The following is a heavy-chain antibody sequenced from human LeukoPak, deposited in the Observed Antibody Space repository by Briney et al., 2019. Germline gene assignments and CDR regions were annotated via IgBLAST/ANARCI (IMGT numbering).Heavy chain of an antibody. J-gene: IGHJ3*02. CDR2: MNPNSGNT. Sequence: GASVKVSCKASGYTFTSYDINWVRQATGQGLEWMGWMNPNSGNTGYAQKLQGRVTMTTDTSTSTAYMELRSLRSDDTAVYYCARDTAYAFDIWGQGTMVTVSS. CDR3: ARDTAYAFDI. CDR1: GYTFTSYD. D-gene: IGHD5-18*01. V-gene: IGHV1-8*01.